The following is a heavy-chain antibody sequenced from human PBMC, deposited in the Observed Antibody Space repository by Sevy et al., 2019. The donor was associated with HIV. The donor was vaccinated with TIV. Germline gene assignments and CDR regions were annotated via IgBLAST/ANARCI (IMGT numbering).Heavy chain of an antibody. J-gene: IGHJ4*02. CDR1: GFIFSGSA. CDR3: AKDPFNIAARFDY. CDR2: ISGSGGFT. V-gene: IGHV3-23*01. D-gene: IGHD6-6*01. Sequence: GGSLRLSCAASGFIFSGSAMSWVRQAPGKGLEWVASISGSGGFTYYADSVKGRFTISRDNFKNTVDLEMKSLRAEDTAVYYCAKDPFNIAARFDYWGQGTLVTVSS.